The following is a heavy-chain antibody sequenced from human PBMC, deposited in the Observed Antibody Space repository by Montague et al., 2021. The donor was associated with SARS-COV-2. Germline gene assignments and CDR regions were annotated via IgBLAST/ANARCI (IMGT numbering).Heavy chain of an antibody. CDR1: GGSFSGYY. V-gene: IGHV4-34*12. D-gene: IGHD6-13*01. CDR3: ATLTRRTAAGTRDYFGLDV. CDR2: IFHSGTI. J-gene: IGHJ6*02. Sequence: SETLSLTCAAYGGSFSGYYWSWIRQPPGKGLEWIGEIFHSGTINYNPSLKSRVSISVDKSNNQFSLRLSSLIAADTAVYYCATLTRRTAAGTRDYFGLDVWGQGTTVVVSS.